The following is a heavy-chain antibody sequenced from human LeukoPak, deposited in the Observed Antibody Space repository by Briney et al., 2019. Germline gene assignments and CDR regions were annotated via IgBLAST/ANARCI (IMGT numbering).Heavy chain of an antibody. Sequence: SVKVSRKSSGYSFTGYYMDWVRQAPARGDEWMGWINTNHGDTKFAQNFQGSVTLTRDMSITTAYLEINRLRSDDTAVYYCARDRMGAPDHFDYRGQGTVVIVSS. D-gene: IGHD3-16*01. CDR3: ARDRMGAPDHFDY. CDR1: GYSFTGYY. CDR2: INTNHGDT. J-gene: IGHJ4*02. V-gene: IGHV1-2*02.